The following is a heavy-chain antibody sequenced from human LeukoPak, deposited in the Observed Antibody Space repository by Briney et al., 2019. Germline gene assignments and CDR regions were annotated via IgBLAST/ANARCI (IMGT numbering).Heavy chain of an antibody. CDR3: ARQVATIYHGFDI. Sequence: SETLSLTCSASGDSIRDSSYYWASIRQPPGKGLEWIGSIYYSGSTYYNPSLQSRLSMSVDTSSNQFSLNLRSVTASDTAIYYCARQVATIYHGFDIWGHGTMVIVSS. CDR2: IYYSGST. J-gene: IGHJ3*02. CDR1: GDSIRDSSYY. V-gene: IGHV4-39*01. D-gene: IGHD5-12*01.